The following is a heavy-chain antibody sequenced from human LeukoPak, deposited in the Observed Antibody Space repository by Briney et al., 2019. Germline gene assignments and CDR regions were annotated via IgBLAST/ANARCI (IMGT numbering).Heavy chain of an antibody. CDR1: GYTFTGYY. J-gene: IGHJ4*02. D-gene: IGHD5-24*01. Sequence: ASVKVSCKASGYTFTGYYMHWVRQAPGQGLEWMGWINPNSGGTNYAQKFQGRVTMTRDTSISTAYMELSRLRSDDTAVYYCARDRIRTDGYTWNYWGQGTLVTVSS. CDR3: ARDRIRTDGYTWNY. V-gene: IGHV1-2*02. CDR2: INPNSGGT.